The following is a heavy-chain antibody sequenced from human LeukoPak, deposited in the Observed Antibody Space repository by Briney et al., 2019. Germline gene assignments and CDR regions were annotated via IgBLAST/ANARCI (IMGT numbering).Heavy chain of an antibody. CDR2: IIPIFGTA. CDR3: ARDEYSSSSPDN. J-gene: IGHJ4*02. V-gene: IGHV1-69*01. CDR1: GGTFSSYA. Sequence: SVKVSCKASGGTFSSYAISWVRQAPGQGLEWMEGIIPIFGTANYAQKFQGRVTITADESTSTAYMELSSLRSEDTAVYYCARDEYSSSSPDNWGQGTLVTVSS. D-gene: IGHD6-6*01.